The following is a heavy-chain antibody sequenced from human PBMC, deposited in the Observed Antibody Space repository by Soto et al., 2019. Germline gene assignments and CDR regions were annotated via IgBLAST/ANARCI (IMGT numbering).Heavy chain of an antibody. J-gene: IGHJ4*02. CDR3: ARRPYPIYCSGGSCPRGYYFDY. CDR2: IIPIFGTA. CDR1: GGTFSSYA. V-gene: IGHV1-69*13. Sequence: ASVKVSCKASGGTFSSYAISWVLQAPGQGLEWMGGIIPIFGTANYAQKFQGRVTITADESTSTAYMELSSLRSEDTAVYYCARRPYPIYCSGGSCPRGYYFDYWGQGTLVTVSS. D-gene: IGHD2-15*01.